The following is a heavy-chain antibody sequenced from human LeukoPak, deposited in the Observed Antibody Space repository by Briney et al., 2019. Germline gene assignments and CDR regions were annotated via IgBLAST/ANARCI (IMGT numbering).Heavy chain of an antibody. V-gene: IGHV3-49*04. CDR2: IRSKTYDGTT. J-gene: IGHJ3*02. Sequence: QPGRSLRLSCTASGFTFGDYSMNWVRQAPGKGLEWVGFIRSKTYDGTTEYAASVKGRFTISRDDSKSIAYLQMNSLKTEDTAVYYCTTEILFDWLLYYAFDIWGQGTMVTVSS. CDR1: GFTFGDYS. D-gene: IGHD3-9*01. CDR3: TTEILFDWLLYYAFDI.